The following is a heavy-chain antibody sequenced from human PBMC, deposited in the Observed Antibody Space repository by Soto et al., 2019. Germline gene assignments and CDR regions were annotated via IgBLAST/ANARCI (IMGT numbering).Heavy chain of an antibody. J-gene: IGHJ4*02. Sequence: QVQLVESGGGVVQPGTSLRLSCEASGFTFSNYAMHWVRQAPGKGLEWVAVISYDGSNKYYADSVKGRLTISRDNSKNTLYLQVNSLRTEDTAAYYCARDTTAVAAYLDYWGQGTLVTVSS. CDR1: GFTFSNYA. V-gene: IGHV3-30-3*01. D-gene: IGHD6-19*01. CDR2: ISYDGSNK. CDR3: ARDTTAVAAYLDY.